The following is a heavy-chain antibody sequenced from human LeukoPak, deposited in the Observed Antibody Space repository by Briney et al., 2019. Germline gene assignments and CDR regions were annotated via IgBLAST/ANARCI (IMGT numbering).Heavy chain of an antibody. D-gene: IGHD3-3*01. V-gene: IGHV4-59*01. Sequence: SETLSLTCTVSGGSISDYYWSWIRQPPGKGLEWIGYIYYSGSTNYNPSLKGRVTISVDTSKNQFSLKLTSVTAADTAVYYCARGGVVHLDYWGQGTLVTVSS. J-gene: IGHJ4*02. CDR3: ARGGVVHLDY. CDR2: IYYSGST. CDR1: GGSISDYY.